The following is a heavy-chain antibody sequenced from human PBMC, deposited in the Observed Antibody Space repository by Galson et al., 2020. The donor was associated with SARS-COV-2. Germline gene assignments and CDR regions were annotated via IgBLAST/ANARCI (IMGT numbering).Heavy chain of an antibody. V-gene: IGHV5-51*01. CDR3: ATGDVGERDYAEDFQH. J-gene: IGHJ1*01. CDR1: GYSFTSYW. CDR2: IYPGDSDT. D-gene: IGHD3-16*01. Sequence: KIGESLKISCKGSGYSFTSYWIGWVRQMPGKGLEWMGIIYPGDSDTRYSPSFQGQVTISADKSISTAYLQWSSLKASDTAMYYCATGDVGERDYAEDFQHWGQGTLVTVSS.